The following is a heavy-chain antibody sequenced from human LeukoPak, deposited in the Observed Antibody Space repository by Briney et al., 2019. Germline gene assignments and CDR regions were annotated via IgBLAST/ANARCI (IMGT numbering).Heavy chain of an antibody. CDR1: GFTFSSYG. V-gene: IGHV3-30*18. J-gene: IGHJ1*01. CDR3: AKKSGYYDSSGYYYPGGFQH. CDR2: ISYDGSNK. Sequence: GGSLRLSCAASGFTFSSYGMHWVRQAPGKGLEWVAVISYDGSNKYYADSVKGRFTISRDNSKNTLYLQMNSLRAEDTAVYYCAKKSGYYDSSGYYYPGGFQHWGQGTLVTVSS. D-gene: IGHD3-22*01.